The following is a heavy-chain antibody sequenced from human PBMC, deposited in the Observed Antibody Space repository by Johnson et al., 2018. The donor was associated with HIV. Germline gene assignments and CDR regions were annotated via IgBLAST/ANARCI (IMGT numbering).Heavy chain of an antibody. Sequence: VQLVESGGGLVQPGGSLRLSCAASGFTFSSYAMSWVRQAPGKGLEWVSAISGSGGSTYYADSVKGRFTISRDNSKNTLYLQMNSLKTEDTAVYYCTRSIAATGRDALDIWGQGTMVTVSS. J-gene: IGHJ3*02. CDR1: GFTFSSYA. D-gene: IGHD6-13*01. CDR2: ISGSGGST. V-gene: IGHV3-23*04. CDR3: TRSIAATGRDALDI.